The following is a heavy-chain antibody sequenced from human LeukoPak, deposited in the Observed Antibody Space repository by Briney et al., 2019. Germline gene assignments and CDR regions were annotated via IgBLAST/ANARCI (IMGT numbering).Heavy chain of an antibody. CDR1: GFTFSSHA. CDR2: ISYDGSNK. D-gene: IGHD3-22*01. V-gene: IGHV3-30*04. CDR3: ARGAYYFDSSGYSGAFDI. J-gene: IGHJ3*02. Sequence: PGGSLRLSCAASGFTFSSHAMHWVRQAPGKGLEWVAMISYDGSNKYYADSVKGRFTISRDNSKNTLYLQMNSLRAEDTAVYYCARGAYYFDSSGYSGAFDIWGQGTMVIVSS.